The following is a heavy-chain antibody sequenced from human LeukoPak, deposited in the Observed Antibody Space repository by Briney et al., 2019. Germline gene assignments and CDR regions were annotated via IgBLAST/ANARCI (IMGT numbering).Heavy chain of an antibody. CDR1: GGPFRSYA. CDR3: ARGAEVRYNWNDEGDYFDY. J-gene: IGHJ4*02. V-gene: IGHV1-69*13. D-gene: IGHD1-1*01. Sequence: SVKVSCKSSGGPFRSYAISWMRQAPGQGLEWMGGIIPLFGTTKYAQKFQGTVTITADESTRTVYMDLSSLKSADAAVYYCARGAEVRYNWNDEGDYFDYWGQGTLVAVSS. CDR2: IIPLFGTT.